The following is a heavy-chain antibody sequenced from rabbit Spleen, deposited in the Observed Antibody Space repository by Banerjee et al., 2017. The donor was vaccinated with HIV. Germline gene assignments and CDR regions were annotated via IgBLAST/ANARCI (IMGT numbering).Heavy chain of an antibody. D-gene: IGHD1-1*01. V-gene: IGHV1S40*01. CDR1: GFSFSSSYF. Sequence: QSLEESGGDLVKPGASLTLTCTDSGFSFSSSYFMCWVRQAPGKGLEWIGCIYTGSDKTDYATWAKGRFTISKTSSTTVTLQMTSLTDADTATYFCARDTSSSFSSYGMDLWGQGTLVTVS. CDR3: ARDTSSSFSSYGMDL. CDR2: IYTGSDKT. J-gene: IGHJ6*01.